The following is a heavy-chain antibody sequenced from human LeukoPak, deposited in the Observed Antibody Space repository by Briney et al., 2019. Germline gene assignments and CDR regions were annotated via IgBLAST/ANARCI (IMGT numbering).Heavy chain of an antibody. D-gene: IGHD5-12*01. J-gene: IGHJ4*02. CDR3: ARYASGYVCYFDY. V-gene: IGHV1-46*01. Sequence: ASVKVSCTASGYTFTSYYMHWVRQAPGQGLEWMGIINPSGGSTSYAQKFQGRVTMTRDTSTSTDYMELSSLRSEDTAVYYCARYASGYVCYFDYWGQGTLVTVSS. CDR1: GYTFTSYY. CDR2: INPSGGST.